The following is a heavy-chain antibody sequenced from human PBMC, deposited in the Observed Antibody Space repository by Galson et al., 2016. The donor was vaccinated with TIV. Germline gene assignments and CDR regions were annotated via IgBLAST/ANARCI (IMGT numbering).Heavy chain of an antibody. CDR1: GFTFSNYV. Sequence: SLRLSCAASGFTFSNYVMNWVRQAPGKGLGWVSSISGIGGTTYHDDSLEGRFTISRDNSKNTLYLQMNSLRAEETAIYYCAKSPTSGTYYYDGSGYSSFFDYWGQGILVTVSS. V-gene: IGHV3-23*01. D-gene: IGHD3-22*01. CDR3: AKSPTSGTYYYDGSGYSSFFDY. CDR2: ISGIGGTT. J-gene: IGHJ4*02.